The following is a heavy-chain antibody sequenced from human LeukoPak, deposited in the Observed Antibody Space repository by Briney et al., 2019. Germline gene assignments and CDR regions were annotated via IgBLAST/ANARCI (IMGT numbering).Heavy chain of an antibody. CDR1: GYTFTSYD. V-gene: IGHV1-8*01. Sequence: ASVKVSCKASGYTFTSYDINWVRQATGQGLEWMGWMNPNSGNTGYAQKFQGRVTMTRDTSTGTVYMELSSLRSEDTAVYYCARGTRSGYPNWFDPWGQGTLVTVSS. D-gene: IGHD3-22*01. CDR2: MNPNSGNT. CDR3: ARGTRSGYPNWFDP. J-gene: IGHJ5*02.